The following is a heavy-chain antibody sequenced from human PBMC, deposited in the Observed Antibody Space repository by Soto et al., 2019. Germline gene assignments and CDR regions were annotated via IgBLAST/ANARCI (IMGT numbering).Heavy chain of an antibody. CDR1: GYPFTSYC. D-gene: IGHD5-18*01. J-gene: IGHJ6*02. Sequence: ASVKVSCKASGYPFTSYCMHWVRQAPGQGLEWMGIINPSGGSTSYAQKFQGRVTMTRDTSTSTVYMELSSLRSEDTAVYYCARDQGYSYGPIDYYYYGMDVWGQGTTVTVSS. V-gene: IGHV1-46*01. CDR3: ARDQGYSYGPIDYYYYGMDV. CDR2: INPSGGST.